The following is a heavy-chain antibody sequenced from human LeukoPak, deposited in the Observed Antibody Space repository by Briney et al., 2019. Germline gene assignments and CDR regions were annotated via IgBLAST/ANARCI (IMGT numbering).Heavy chain of an antibody. CDR3: ARDPSSGWYFSY. Sequence: PGGSLRLSCAASGFTFSDYAMGWVRQARGKGLEWVSSISSSSSYIYYADSVKGRFTISRDNAKNSLYLQMNSLRAEDTAVYYCARDPSSGWYFSYWGQGTLVTVSS. CDR1: GFTFSDYA. CDR2: ISSSSSYI. V-gene: IGHV3-21*01. D-gene: IGHD6-19*01. J-gene: IGHJ4*02.